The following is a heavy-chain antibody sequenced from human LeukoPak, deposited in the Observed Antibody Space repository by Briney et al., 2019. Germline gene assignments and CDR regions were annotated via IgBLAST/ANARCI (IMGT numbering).Heavy chain of an antibody. V-gene: IGHV3-9*01. CDR2: ISWNSVSI. D-gene: IGHD3-10*01. CDR1: GFTFDDYA. CDR3: AKGPVVRGVIGYFDS. Sequence: GGSLRLSCAASGFTFDDYAMHWVRHGPGKGLEWVSGISWNSVSIVYADSVKGRFTISRDNAKNSLYLQMNSLRAEDTALYYCAKGPVVRGVIGYFDSWGQGTLVTVSS. J-gene: IGHJ4*02.